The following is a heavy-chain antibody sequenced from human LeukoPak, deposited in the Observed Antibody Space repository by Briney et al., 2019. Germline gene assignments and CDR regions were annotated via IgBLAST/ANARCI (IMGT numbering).Heavy chain of an antibody. V-gene: IGHV4-59*01. CDR2: IYYSGST. Sequence: PSETLSLTCTVSGVSISSYYWSWIRQPPGKGLEWIGYIYYSGSTNYNPSLKSRVTISVDTSKNQFSLKLSSVTAADTAVYCCARAGPRRDGYNVDYWGQGTLVTVSS. CDR3: ARAGPRRDGYNVDY. J-gene: IGHJ4*02. CDR1: GVSISSYY. D-gene: IGHD5-24*01.